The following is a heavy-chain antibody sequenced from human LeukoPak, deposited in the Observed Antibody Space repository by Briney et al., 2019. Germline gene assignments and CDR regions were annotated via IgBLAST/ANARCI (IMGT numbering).Heavy chain of an antibody. CDR1: GFTFSSYA. CDR3: ARDAGGARIAVAGTHNFDY. CDR2: ISSSSSTI. J-gene: IGHJ4*02. D-gene: IGHD6-19*01. Sequence: TGGSLRLSCAASGFTFSSYAMSWVRQAPGKGLEWVSYISSSSSTIYYADSVKGRFTISRDNAKNSLYLQMNSLRAEDTAVYYCARDAGGARIAVAGTHNFDYWGQGTLVTVSS. V-gene: IGHV3-48*01.